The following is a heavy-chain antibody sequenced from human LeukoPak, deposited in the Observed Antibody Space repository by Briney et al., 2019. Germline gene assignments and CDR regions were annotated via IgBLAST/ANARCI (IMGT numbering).Heavy chain of an antibody. J-gene: IGHJ4*02. Sequence: GGSLRLFCAASGFTFTSYDMTWVRQAPGKGLEWVSAISTSGGNTYYADSVKGRFTISRDNSKNTLYLQMSSLRAEDTAVYYCAKPRRSGGSYSSLDYWGQGTLVTVSS. D-gene: IGHD1-26*01. CDR2: ISTSGGNT. CDR1: GFTFTSYD. V-gene: IGHV3-23*01. CDR3: AKPRRSGGSYSSLDY.